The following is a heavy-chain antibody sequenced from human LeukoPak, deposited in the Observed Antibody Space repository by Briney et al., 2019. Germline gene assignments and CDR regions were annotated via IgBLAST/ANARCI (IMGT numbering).Heavy chain of an antibody. CDR1: GYTFTGYY. CDR2: IYPNSGGS. CDR3: ARVRASSGYYSAFDI. Sequence: GASVKVSCKASGYTFTGYYIHWVRQAPGQGLEWMGWIYPNSGGSNYAQKFQGRVTMTRDTSISTAYMELSRLRSDDTAVYYCARVRASSGYYSAFDIWGQGTMVTVSS. J-gene: IGHJ3*02. D-gene: IGHD3-22*01. V-gene: IGHV1-2*02.